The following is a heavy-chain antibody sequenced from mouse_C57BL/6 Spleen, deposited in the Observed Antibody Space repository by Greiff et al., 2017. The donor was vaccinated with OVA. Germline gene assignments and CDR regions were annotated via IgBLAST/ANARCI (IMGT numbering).Heavy chain of an antibody. J-gene: IGHJ3*01. V-gene: IGHV1-81*01. CDR2: IYPRSGNT. D-gene: IGHD2-4*01. CDR1: GYTFTSYG. CDR3: ARSGDYDAWFAY. Sequence: QVQLQQSGAELARPGASVKLSCKASGYTFTSYGISWVKQRPGQGLEWIGEIYPRSGNTYYNEKFKGKATLTADKSSSTAYMELRSLTSEDSAVYFCARSGDYDAWFAYWGQGTLVTVSA.